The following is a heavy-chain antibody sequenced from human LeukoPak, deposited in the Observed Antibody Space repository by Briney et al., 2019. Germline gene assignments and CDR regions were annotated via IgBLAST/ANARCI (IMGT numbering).Heavy chain of an antibody. CDR1: GFNFDDYT. CDR3: ARSMKEMATVWYFDL. V-gene: IGHV3-43*01. J-gene: IGHJ2*01. CDR2: INRRGHT. D-gene: IGHD5-24*01. Sequence: GGSLRLSCAASGFNFDDYTIHWVRHVPGKGLEWVSLINRRGHTYYADSVKGRFTISRDNAKNSLYLQMNSLRAEDTAVYYCARSMKEMATVWYFDLWGRGTLVTVSS.